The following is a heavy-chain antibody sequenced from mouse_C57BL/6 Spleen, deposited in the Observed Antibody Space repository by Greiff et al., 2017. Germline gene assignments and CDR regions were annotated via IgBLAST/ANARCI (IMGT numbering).Heavy chain of an antibody. D-gene: IGHD3-1*01. CDR2: IWGDGST. CDR1: GFSLTSYG. J-gene: IGHJ2*01. Sequence: QVHVKQSGPGLVAPSQSLSITCTVSGFSLTSYGVSWVRQPPGKGLEWLGVIWGDGSTNYQSALISRLSISKDNSTIQVYLKLNSLQTDDTATYYCAKQRRGYGNYFDYWGQGTTLTVSS. V-gene: IGHV2-3*01. CDR3: AKQRRGYGNYFDY.